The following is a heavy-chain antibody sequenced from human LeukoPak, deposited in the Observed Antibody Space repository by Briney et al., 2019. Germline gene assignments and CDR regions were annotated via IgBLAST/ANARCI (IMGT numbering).Heavy chain of an antibody. CDR3: ARERGYGSGSYSLFDY. D-gene: IGHD3-10*01. Sequence: SETLSLTCTVSGGSISSGGYYWSWIRQHPGKGLEWIGYIYYSGSTYYNPPLKSRVTISVDTSKNRFSLKLSSVTAADTAVYYCARERGYGSGSYSLFDYWGQGTLVTVSS. CDR1: GGSISSGGYY. J-gene: IGHJ4*02. V-gene: IGHV4-31*03. CDR2: IYYSGST.